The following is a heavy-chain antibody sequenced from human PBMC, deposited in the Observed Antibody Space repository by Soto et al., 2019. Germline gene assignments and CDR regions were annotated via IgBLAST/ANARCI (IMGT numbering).Heavy chain of an antibody. CDR2: ISSDGATK. Sequence: GGSLRLSCTASGFAFRSHAMQWVRQAPGKGLEWVAVISSDGATKYVADSLKGRFTISRDNFESTMSLQMNNLRPEDTALYYSARSSVHIAAAGRLDLWRQGTMVTVSS. CDR1: GFAFRSHA. J-gene: IGHJ5*02. V-gene: IGHV3-30*14. CDR3: ARSSVHIAAAGRLDL. D-gene: IGHD6-13*01.